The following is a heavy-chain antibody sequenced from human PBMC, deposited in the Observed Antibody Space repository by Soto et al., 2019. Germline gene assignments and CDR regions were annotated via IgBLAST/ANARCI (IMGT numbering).Heavy chain of an antibody. CDR3: ARDKITGLFDY. V-gene: IGHV4-59*12. D-gene: IGHD2-8*02. Sequence: SETLSLTCTVSGASISSSYWSWIRQPPGKGLEWIGYIYNSGSTTYNPSLKSRVTISVDTSKNQFSLKLTSVTAADTAVYYCARDKITGLFDYWGQGTLVTVSS. CDR2: IYNSGST. J-gene: IGHJ4*02. CDR1: GASISSSY.